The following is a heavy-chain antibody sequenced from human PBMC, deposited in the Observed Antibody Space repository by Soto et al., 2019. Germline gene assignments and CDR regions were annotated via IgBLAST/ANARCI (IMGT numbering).Heavy chain of an antibody. CDR3: ARWGTTGGLDV. Sequence: QVQLVESGGGVVQPGTSLRLSCVGSGFTFRSYVIHWVRQAPGKGLEWVALTSYDGSNNFYGDSVKSRFTISRDNSRNIVELQLDSLRLEDTALYYCARWGTTGGLDVWGQGALVSVSS. J-gene: IGHJ4*02. V-gene: IGHV3-33*05. CDR1: GFTFRSYV. D-gene: IGHD3-16*01. CDR2: TSYDGSNN.